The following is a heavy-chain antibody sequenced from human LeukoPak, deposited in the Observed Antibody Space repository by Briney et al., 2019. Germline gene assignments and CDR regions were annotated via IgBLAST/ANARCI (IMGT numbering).Heavy chain of an antibody. V-gene: IGHV3-48*02. Sequence: PGGSPRLSCAASGFTFKTYSMNWVRQAPGKGLEWVSYISSSSDTIYYADSVKGRFTISRDNAKNSLYLQMNSLRDEDTAVYYCASPFDYWGQGTLVTVSS. J-gene: IGHJ4*02. CDR2: ISSSSDTI. CDR1: GFTFKTYS. CDR3: ASPFDY.